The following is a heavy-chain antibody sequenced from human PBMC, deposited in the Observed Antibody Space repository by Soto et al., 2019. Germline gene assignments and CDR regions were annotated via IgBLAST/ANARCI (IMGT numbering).Heavy chain of an antibody. D-gene: IGHD4-4*01. J-gene: IGHJ2*01. CDR1: GFTFSSYA. Sequence: QVQLVESGGGVVQPGRSLRLSCAASGFTFSSYAMHGVRQAPGKGLEWVAVISYDVSNKYYADSVKGRFTISRDNSKNTLYLQMNSLRAEDTAVYYCARPLWRNDYNWGYFDLWGRGTLVTVSS. CDR2: ISYDVSNK. V-gene: IGHV3-30-3*01. CDR3: ARPLWRNDYNWGYFDL.